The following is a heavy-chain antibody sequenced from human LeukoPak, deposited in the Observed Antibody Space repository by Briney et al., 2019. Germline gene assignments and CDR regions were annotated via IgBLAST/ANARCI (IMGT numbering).Heavy chain of an antibody. V-gene: IGHV1-69*13. CDR3: ASGYSSGWYPYY. D-gene: IGHD6-19*01. Sequence: PSASVKVSCKASGGTFSSYDISWVRQAPGQGLEWMGGIIPIFGTANYAQKFQGRVTITADESTSTAYMELSSLRSEDTAVYYCASGYSSGWYPYYWGQGTLVTVSS. J-gene: IGHJ4*02. CDR2: IIPIFGTA. CDR1: GGTFSSYD.